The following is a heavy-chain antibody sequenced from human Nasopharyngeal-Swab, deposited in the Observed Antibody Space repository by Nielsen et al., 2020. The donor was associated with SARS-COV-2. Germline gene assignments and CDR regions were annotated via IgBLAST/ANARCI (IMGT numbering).Heavy chain of an antibody. Sequence: GESPKIPCTAPGFTFGDYAMSWFRQAPGKGLEWVGFIRSKAYGGTTEYAASVKGRFTISRDDSKSIAYLQMNSLKTEDTAVYYCTRGGTTVTPGYYYYGMDVWGQGTTVTVSS. D-gene: IGHD4-11*01. CDR2: IRSKAYGGTT. CDR1: GFTFGDYA. J-gene: IGHJ6*02. CDR3: TRGGTTVTPGYYYYGMDV. V-gene: IGHV3-49*03.